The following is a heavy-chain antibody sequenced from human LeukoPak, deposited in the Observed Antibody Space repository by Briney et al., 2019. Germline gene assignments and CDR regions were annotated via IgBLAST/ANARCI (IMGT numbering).Heavy chain of an antibody. CDR1: GGSISRYY. V-gene: IGHV4-59*08. Sequence: SETLSLTCTVSGGSISRYYWSWIRQPPGKGLEWIGYIYYSGSTNYNPSLKSRVTISVDTSENQFSLKLSSVTAADTAVHYCARLAWGRLDYWGQGILVTVSS. CDR2: IYYSGST. J-gene: IGHJ4*02. CDR3: ARLAWGRLDY. D-gene: IGHD7-27*01.